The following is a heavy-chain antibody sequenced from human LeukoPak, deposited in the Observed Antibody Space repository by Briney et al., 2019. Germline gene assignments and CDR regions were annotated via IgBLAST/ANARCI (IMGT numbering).Heavy chain of an antibody. J-gene: IGHJ3*02. CDR3: AREAGGFDI. D-gene: IGHD4-23*01. Sequence: PGGSLRLXCAASGFIFSNYWMHWVRQAPGKGLVWVSRINSDGSSTIYADSVKGRFTISRDNAKNTLYLQMNSLRAEDTAVYYCAREAGGFDIWGQGTMVTVSS. V-gene: IGHV3-74*01. CDR2: INSDGSST. CDR1: GFIFSNYW.